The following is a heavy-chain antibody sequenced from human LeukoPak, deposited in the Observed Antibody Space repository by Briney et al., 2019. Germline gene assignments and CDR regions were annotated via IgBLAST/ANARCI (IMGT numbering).Heavy chain of an antibody. D-gene: IGHD3-22*01. CDR3: ARRLMYYYDTSGYDVAFDI. Sequence: GESLKISCKGSGYNFTNYWIAWVRQMPGKGLEWMGIIYPGDSDTTYSPSFQGQVTISADKSISAASLQWSSLKASDTAMYYCARRLMYYYDTSGYDVAFDIWGQGTMVTVSS. V-gene: IGHV5-51*01. J-gene: IGHJ3*02. CDR2: IYPGDSDT. CDR1: GYNFTNYW.